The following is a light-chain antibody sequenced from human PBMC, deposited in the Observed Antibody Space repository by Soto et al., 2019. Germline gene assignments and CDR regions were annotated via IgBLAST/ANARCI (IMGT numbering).Light chain of an antibody. CDR2: GAS. J-gene: IGKJ2*01. CDR3: QQYGGSPPFT. Sequence: EIVLTQSPGTLSLSPGERATLSCRASHSVSSSYLAWYQQKPGQAPRLLIYGASSRSTGIPDRFSGSGSGTDFTLTISRLEPEDFAVDYCQQYGGSPPFTFGQGTKLEIK. CDR1: HSVSSSY. V-gene: IGKV3-20*01.